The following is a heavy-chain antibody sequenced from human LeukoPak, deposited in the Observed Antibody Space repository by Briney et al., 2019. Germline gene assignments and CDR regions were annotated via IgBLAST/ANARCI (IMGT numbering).Heavy chain of an antibody. D-gene: IGHD6-19*01. CDR3: ARDFGSGWYRQFDY. CDR2: IRYDGSNK. J-gene: IGHJ4*02. V-gene: IGHV3-30*02. CDR1: GFTFSSYG. Sequence: GGSLRLSCAASGFTFSSYGMHWVRQAPGKGLEWVAFIRYDGSNKYYADSVKGRFTISRDNSKNTLYLQMNSLRAEDTAVYYCARDFGSGWYRQFDYWGQGTLVTVSS.